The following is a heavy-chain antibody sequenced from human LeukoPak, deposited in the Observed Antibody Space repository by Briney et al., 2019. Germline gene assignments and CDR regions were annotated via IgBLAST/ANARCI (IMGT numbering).Heavy chain of an antibody. CDR2: TVGGGTTI. Sequence: PGGSLRLSCVASGFTFTNYEMNWVRQVPGKGLEWVSYTVGGGTTIYYADSLKGRITVSRDNAKESLYLQMNSLRADDTAVYYCARVMVGTTHFDYWGRGTLVTVSS. CDR1: GFTFTNYE. J-gene: IGHJ4*02. D-gene: IGHD1-26*01. CDR3: ARVMVGTTHFDY. V-gene: IGHV3-48*03.